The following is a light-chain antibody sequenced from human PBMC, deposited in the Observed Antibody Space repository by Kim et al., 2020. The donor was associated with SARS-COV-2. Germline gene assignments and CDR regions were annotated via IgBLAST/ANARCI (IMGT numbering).Light chain of an antibody. V-gene: IGLV3-1*01. CDR2: QDA. J-gene: IGLJ2*01. CDR3: QTWDSSTAI. CDR1: KLGDKY. Sequence: VSPGQTAIITCSGDKLGDKYAFGYQQKPGQSPMVVIYQDAKRPSGIPERFSGSSSGNTATLTISGTQPMDEADYYCQTWDSSTAIFGGGTQLTVL.